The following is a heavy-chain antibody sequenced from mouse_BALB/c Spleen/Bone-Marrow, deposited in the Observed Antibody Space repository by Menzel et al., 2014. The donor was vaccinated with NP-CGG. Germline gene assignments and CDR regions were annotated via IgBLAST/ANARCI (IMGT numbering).Heavy chain of an antibody. CDR2: IDXANGNT. Sequence: EVKLMESGAELVKPGASVKLSCTASGFNIKDTYMHWVKQRPEQGLEWIGRIDXANGNTKYDPKFQGKATITADTSSNTAYLQLSSLTSEDTAVYYCASYYYGHYFDYWGQGTTLTVSS. V-gene: IGHV14-3*02. CDR3: ASYYYGHYFDY. D-gene: IGHD1-1*01. J-gene: IGHJ2*01. CDR1: GFNIKDTY.